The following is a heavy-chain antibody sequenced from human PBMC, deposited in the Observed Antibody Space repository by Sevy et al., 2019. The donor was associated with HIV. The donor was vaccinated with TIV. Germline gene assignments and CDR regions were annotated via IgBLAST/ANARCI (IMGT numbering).Heavy chain of an antibody. CDR2: INTNTGNP. V-gene: IGHV7-4-1*02. CDR1: GYTFTSYA. D-gene: IGHD1-7*01. J-gene: IGHJ6*02. Sequence: ASVKVSCKASGYTFTSYAMNWVRQAPGQGLEWMGWINTNTGNPTYAQGFTGRFVFSLDTSVSTAYLQISSLKAEDTAVYYCAAGGKTYNWNYGDYYYGMHVWGQGTTVTVSS. CDR3: AAGGKTYNWNYGDYYYGMHV.